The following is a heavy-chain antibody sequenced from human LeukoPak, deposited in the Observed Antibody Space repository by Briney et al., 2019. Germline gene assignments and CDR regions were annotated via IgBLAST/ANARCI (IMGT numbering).Heavy chain of an antibody. D-gene: IGHD3-10*01. Sequence: ASVKVSCKASGYTFTGYYMHWVRQAPGQGLEWMGWTNPNSGGTNYAQKFQGRVTMTRDTSISTAYMELSRLRSDDTAVYYCATNQIYGSGSLNWFDPWGQGTLVTVSS. CDR1: GYTFTGYY. V-gene: IGHV1-2*02. CDR2: TNPNSGGT. J-gene: IGHJ5*02. CDR3: ATNQIYGSGSLNWFDP.